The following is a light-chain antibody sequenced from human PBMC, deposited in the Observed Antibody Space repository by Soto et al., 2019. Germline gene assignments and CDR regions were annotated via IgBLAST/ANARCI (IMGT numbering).Light chain of an antibody. J-gene: IGKJ1*01. CDR2: KAS. CDR1: QTISSW. V-gene: IGKV1-5*03. CDR3: QHYNSYSEA. Sequence: DIQMTQSPSTLSGSVGDRVTITCRASQTISSWLAWYQQKPGKAPKLLIYKASTLKSGVPSRFSGSGSGTEFPLTISSLQPDDFAPYYCQHYNSYSEAFGQGTKAELK.